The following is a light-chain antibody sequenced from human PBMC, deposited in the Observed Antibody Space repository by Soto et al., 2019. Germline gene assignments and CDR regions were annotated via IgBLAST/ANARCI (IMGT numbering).Light chain of an antibody. CDR1: SSDVGDYKY. CDR3: SSYTSSNSPFV. V-gene: IGLV2-14*01. CDR2: EVS. J-gene: IGLJ1*01. Sequence: QSVLTQPASVSGSPGQSITISCTGTSSDVGDYKYVSWYQQHPGEAPKLMMYEVSHRPSGVSNRFSGSKSGNTASLTISALHAEDESDYYCSSYTSSNSPFVFGTGTKVTVL.